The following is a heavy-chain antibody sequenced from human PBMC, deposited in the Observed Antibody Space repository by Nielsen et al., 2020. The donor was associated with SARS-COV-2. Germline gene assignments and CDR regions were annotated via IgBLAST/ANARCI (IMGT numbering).Heavy chain of an antibody. D-gene: IGHD1-26*01. V-gene: IGHV3-30*12. CDR2: ISYDGSFD. J-gene: IGHJ4*02. Sequence: GGSLRLSCATSGFIFRGYGMHWVRQAPGKGLEWVAVISYDGSFDKYGGAVKGRFTISRDNSKNILYLQMDNLRVEDTAVYYCSREGDSPHLDVWGQGALVTVSS. CDR1: GFIFRGYG. CDR3: SREGDSPHLDV.